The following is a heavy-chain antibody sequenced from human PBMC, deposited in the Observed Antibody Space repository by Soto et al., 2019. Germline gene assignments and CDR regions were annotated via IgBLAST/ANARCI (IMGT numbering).Heavy chain of an antibody. J-gene: IGHJ3*02. Sequence: SETLSLTCTVSGVSISSYYWSWIRQPPGKGLEWIGYIYYSGSTNYNPSLKSRVTISVDTSKNQFYLKLSFVNAADTAVYYCARGSSWYLGGAFDIWGQGTMVTVSS. D-gene: IGHD6-13*01. CDR2: IYYSGST. CDR1: GVSISSYY. V-gene: IGHV4-59*01. CDR3: ARGSSWYLGGAFDI.